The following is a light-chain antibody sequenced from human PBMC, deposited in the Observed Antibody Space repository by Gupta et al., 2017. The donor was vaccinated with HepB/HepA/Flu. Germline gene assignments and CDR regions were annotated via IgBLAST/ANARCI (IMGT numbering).Light chain of an antibody. CDR1: QSVTSW. J-gene: IGKJ3*01. V-gene: IGKV1-12*01. Sequence: DMQMTQSPSPRSASVGDRVTITCRASQSVTSWFAWYQQKPGQAPRLLIYGASTLQSGVPSRFSGSSSGTDLTLTINSLQPEDFATYYCQQADGCPPSFTFGPGTIVDV. CDR3: QQADGCPPSFT. CDR2: GAS.